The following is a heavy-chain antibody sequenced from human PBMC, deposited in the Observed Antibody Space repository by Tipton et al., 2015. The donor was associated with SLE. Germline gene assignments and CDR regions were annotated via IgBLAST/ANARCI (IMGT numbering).Heavy chain of an antibody. Sequence: SLRLSCAASGFSITRYSMNWVRQAPDKGLEWVAYIRDDGTTKYYADSVKGRFTISRDSSKNNVFLQMNSLRVEDTAVYYCARGAKDSSGSTMAFDIWGQGTMVTVSS. V-gene: IGHV3-30*02. J-gene: IGHJ3*02. CDR2: IRDDGTTK. CDR1: GFSITRYS. CDR3: ARGAKDSSGSTMAFDI. D-gene: IGHD6-19*01.